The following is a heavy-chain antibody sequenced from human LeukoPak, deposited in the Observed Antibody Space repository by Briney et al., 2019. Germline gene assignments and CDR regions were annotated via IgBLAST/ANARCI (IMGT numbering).Heavy chain of an antibody. CDR2: IYYSGST. CDR3: AREDPDRKIDY. J-gene: IGHJ4*02. V-gene: IGHV4-59*12. Sequence: SETLSLTCTVSGGSISSYYWSWIRQPPGKGLEWIGYIYYSGSTNYNPSLKSRVTISVDTSKNQFSLKLSSVTAADTAVYYCAREDPDRKIDYWGQGTLVTVSS. D-gene: IGHD1-14*01. CDR1: GGSISSYY.